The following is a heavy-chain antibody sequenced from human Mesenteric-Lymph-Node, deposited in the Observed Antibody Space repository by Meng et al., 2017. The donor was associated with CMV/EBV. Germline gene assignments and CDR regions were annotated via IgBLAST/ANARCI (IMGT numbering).Heavy chain of an antibody. Sequence: GGSLRLSCAASGFTFSSYAIYWVRQAPGKGLEWVSVISYDGNNKYYADSVKGRFTISRDNSKNTLYLQMNSLRAEDTAVYFCARVGGSSWLPDYWGQGTLVTVSS. V-gene: IGHV3-30-3*01. D-gene: IGHD6-13*01. CDR2: ISYDGNNK. J-gene: IGHJ4*02. CDR1: GFTFSSYA. CDR3: ARVGGSSWLPDY.